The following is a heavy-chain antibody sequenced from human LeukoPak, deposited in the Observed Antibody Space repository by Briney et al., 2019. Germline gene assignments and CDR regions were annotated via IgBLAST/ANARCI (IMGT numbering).Heavy chain of an antibody. CDR1: GYTFTSYA. V-gene: IGHV1-3*01. Sequence: ASVKVSCKASGYTFTSYAMHWVRQAPGQRLEWMGWINAGNGNTKYSQKFQGRVTITRDTSASTAYMELSSLRSEDTAVYYCAKDLPKDLLRYFDYYGMDVWGQGTTVTVSS. CDR3: AKDLPKDLLRYFDYYGMDV. J-gene: IGHJ6*02. D-gene: IGHD3-9*01. CDR2: INAGNGNT.